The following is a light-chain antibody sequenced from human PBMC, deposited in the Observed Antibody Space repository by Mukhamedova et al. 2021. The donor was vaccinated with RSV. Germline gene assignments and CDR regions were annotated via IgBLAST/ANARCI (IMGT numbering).Light chain of an antibody. J-gene: IGKJ4*01. V-gene: IGKV1-39*01. CDR2: AAS. Sequence: RASQRIDDYLNWYQQKPGKAPEVVVSAASTVPRGVPCRFSGSGFGTDFTLIIDDVRPEDVATYYCQQSFSLPLTFGEGTKVE. CDR1: QRIDDY. CDR3: QQSFSLPLT.